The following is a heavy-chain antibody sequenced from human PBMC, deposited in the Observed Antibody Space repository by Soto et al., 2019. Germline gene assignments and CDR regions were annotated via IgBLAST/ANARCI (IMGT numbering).Heavy chain of an antibody. CDR3: AKGPSLAGWFDP. V-gene: IGHV4-34*01. D-gene: IGHD6-19*01. Sequence: QVQLQQWGAGLLKPSETLSLTCAVYGGSFSGYYWSWIRQPPGKGLEWIGEINHSGSTNYNPSLKNRIPLTISTAKDQFPPKPNPGTPRDPAGEFRAKGPSLAGWFDPWGQGTLVTVSS. CDR1: GGSFSGYY. J-gene: IGHJ5*02. CDR2: INHSGST.